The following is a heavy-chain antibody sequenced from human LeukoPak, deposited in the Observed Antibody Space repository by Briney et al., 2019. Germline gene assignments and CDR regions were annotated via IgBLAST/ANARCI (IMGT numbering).Heavy chain of an antibody. J-gene: IGHJ6*03. CDR1: GFTFSDYY. Sequence: GGSLRLSCTASGFTFSDYYMTWIRQAPGKGLEWISYISSTGSTIYYADSVKGRFTMSRDNAKNSLYLQMNSLRADDTAVYYCARDGTRINSYFYYYMDVWGKGTTVIVSS. V-gene: IGHV3-11*04. CDR3: ARDGTRINSYFYYYMDV. CDR2: ISSTGSTI. D-gene: IGHD5-24*01.